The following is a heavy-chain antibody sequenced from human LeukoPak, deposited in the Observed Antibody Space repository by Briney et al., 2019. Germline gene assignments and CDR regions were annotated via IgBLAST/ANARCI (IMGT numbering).Heavy chain of an antibody. CDR2: ISYDGSNK. D-gene: IGHD3-22*01. Sequence: PGRSLRLSCAASGFTFSSYAMHWVRQAPGNGLEWVAVISYDGSNKYYADSVKGRFTISRDNSKNTLYLQMNSLRAEDTAVYYCARDLEGNYYDSSGYSLNPTFDYWGQGTLVTVSS. V-gene: IGHV3-30-3*01. CDR1: GFTFSSYA. CDR3: ARDLEGNYYDSSGYSLNPTFDY. J-gene: IGHJ4*02.